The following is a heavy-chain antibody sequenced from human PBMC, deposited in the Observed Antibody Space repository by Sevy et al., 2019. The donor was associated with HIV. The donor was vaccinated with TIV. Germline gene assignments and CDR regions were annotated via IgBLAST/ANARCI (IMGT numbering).Heavy chain of an antibody. CDR2: IRNKEYNGTT. D-gene: IGHD4-4*01. J-gene: IGHJ4*02. CDR3: TRSVTTIY. CDR1: GFAFSDYA. Sequence: GGSLRLSCTGSGFAFSDYALSWVRQAPGKGLEWVGFIRNKEYNGTTEYAGSVKGRFFISMDDSKSVAYLDMNSLKTADTGLYYCTRSVTTIYWGRGTLVTVSS. V-gene: IGHV3-49*04.